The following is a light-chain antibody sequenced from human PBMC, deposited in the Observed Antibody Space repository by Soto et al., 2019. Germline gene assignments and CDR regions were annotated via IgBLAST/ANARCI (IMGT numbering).Light chain of an antibody. CDR2: DVS. J-gene: IGKJ1*01. Sequence: DIQMTQSPSTVSAYVGDSVTITCRASQSITTWLAWYQQRPGKAPKLLIYDVSSLQSGVPSRFSGSGSGTDFTLTISSLQSEDFAVYYCQQYKKWPRTFGHGTKVDIK. CDR3: QQYKKWPRT. CDR1: QSITTW. V-gene: IGKV1-5*01.